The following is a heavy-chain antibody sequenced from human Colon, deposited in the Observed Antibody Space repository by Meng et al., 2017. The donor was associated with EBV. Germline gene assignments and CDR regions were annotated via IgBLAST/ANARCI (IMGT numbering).Heavy chain of an antibody. D-gene: IGHD2-15*01. CDR1: GDSLSSANW. V-gene: IGHV4-4*02. CDR3: ARTAICIGGSCTTWDY. Sequence: QVQLQESGPGLGQPSETLSLTCGVSGDSLSSANWWSWVRQPPGKGLEWIGEIHHNGNTNYNPSLKSRVTISVDKSKNQFVLKVTSVTAADTAVYYCARTAICIGGSCTTWDYWGQGALVTVSS. CDR2: IHHNGNT. J-gene: IGHJ4*02.